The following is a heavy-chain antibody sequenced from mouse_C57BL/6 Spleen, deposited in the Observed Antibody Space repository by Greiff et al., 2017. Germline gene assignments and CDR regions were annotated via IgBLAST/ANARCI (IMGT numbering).Heavy chain of an antibody. CDR3: ARSGNDYDGFAY. V-gene: IGHV1-52*01. CDR2: IDPSDSET. CDR1: GYTFTSYW. Sequence: QVQLQQPVAELVRPGSSVKLSCKASGYTFTSYWMHWVKQRPIQGLEWIGNIDPSDSETHYNQKFKDKATLTVDKSSSAAYMQLSSLTSEDSAVYYCARSGNDYDGFAYWGQGTLVTVSA. D-gene: IGHD2-4*01. J-gene: IGHJ3*01.